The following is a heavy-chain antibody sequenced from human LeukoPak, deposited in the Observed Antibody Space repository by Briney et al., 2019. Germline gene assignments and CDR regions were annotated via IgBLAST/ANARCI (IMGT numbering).Heavy chain of an antibody. Sequence: PGGSLRLSCVASGFIFNDYAMHWVRQAPGKGLEWVSGVSWNGDIIGYVDSVRGRFTISRDNAKNSLFLQMNSLRAEDTALYYCAKVTDNYSSSGFDYWGQGTLVTVSS. CDR1: GFIFNDYA. J-gene: IGHJ4*02. CDR3: AKVTDNYSSSGFDY. CDR2: VSWNGDII. D-gene: IGHD6-6*01. V-gene: IGHV3-9*01.